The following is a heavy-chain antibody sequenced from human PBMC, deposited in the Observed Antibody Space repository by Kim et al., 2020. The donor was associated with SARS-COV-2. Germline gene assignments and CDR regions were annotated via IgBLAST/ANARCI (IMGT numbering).Heavy chain of an antibody. Sequence: GGSLRLSCAASGFTFSSYAMSWVRQAPGKGLEWVSAISGSGGSTYYADSVKGRFTISRDNSKNTLYLQMNSLRAEDTAVYYCAKPYWWNWNALLEDYWGQGTLVTVSS. D-gene: IGHD1-1*01. CDR2: ISGSGGST. J-gene: IGHJ4*02. V-gene: IGHV3-23*01. CDR3: AKPYWWNWNALLEDY. CDR1: GFTFSSYA.